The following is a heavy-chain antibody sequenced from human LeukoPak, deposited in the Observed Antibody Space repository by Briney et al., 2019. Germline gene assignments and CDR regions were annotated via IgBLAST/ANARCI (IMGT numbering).Heavy chain of an antibody. D-gene: IGHD5-24*01. CDR1: GFTFSDYY. V-gene: IGHV3-11*04. J-gene: IGHJ3*02. CDR2: ISSSGSTI. CDR3: ARDAIDGYNREDAFDI. Sequence: GGSLRLSCVASGFTFSDYYMSWIRQAPGKGLEWVSYISSSGSTIYYADSVKGRFTISRDNAKNSLYLQMNSLRAEDTAVYYCARDAIDGYNREDAFDIWGQGTMVTVSS.